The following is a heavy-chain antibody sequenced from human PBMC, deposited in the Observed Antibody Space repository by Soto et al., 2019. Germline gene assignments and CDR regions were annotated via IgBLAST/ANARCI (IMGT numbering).Heavy chain of an antibody. V-gene: IGHV4-4*02. CDR3: ARGSTTVVTPNWFDP. CDR1: GGSVSSTNL. CDR2: IYHSGSA. J-gene: IGHJ5*02. Sequence: QVQLQESGPGLVRSSGTLSLTCAVSGGSVSSTNLWSWVRQPPGQGLEWIWEIYHSGSANYTPSLKSRVMMSVDKSKNQFSLKLNSVTAADTAVYYCARGSTTVVTPNWFDPWGQGTLVTVSS. D-gene: IGHD4-17*01.